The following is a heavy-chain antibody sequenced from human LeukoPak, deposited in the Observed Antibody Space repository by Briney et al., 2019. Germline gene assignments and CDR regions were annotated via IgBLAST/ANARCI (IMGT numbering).Heavy chain of an antibody. V-gene: IGHV1-8*01. CDR2: MNPNSGNT. J-gene: IGHJ5*02. D-gene: IGHD6-19*01. CDR3: ARGRAYSSGWYGDWFDP. Sequence: ASVKVSCKASGYTFTSYDINWVRQATGQGFEWMGWMNPNSGNTGYAQKFQGRVTMTRNTSISTAYMELSSLRSEDTAVYYCARGRAYSSGWYGDWFDPWGQGTLVTVSS. CDR1: GYTFTSYD.